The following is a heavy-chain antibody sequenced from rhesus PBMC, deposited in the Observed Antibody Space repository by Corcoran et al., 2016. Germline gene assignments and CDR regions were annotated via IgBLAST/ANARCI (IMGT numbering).Heavy chain of an antibody. CDR1: GGSISSNY. Sequence: QVQLQESGPGLVKPSETLSLTCAVSGGSISSNYWSWIRQPPGKGREWIGDIYGSSGSTSYNPSLKSRVTISTDTSKNQFSLKLSSVTAADTAVYYCARDRGYSGYSYFDYWGQGVLVTVSS. D-gene: IGHD5-42*01. CDR2: IYGSSGST. CDR3: ARDRGYSGYSYFDY. J-gene: IGHJ4*01. V-gene: IGHV4-160*01.